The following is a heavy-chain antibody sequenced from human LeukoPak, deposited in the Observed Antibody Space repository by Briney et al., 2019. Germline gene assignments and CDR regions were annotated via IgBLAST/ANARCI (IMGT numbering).Heavy chain of an antibody. D-gene: IGHD2-15*01. J-gene: IGHJ4*02. CDR1: GFTFSDAW. CDR3: TTRRQDGW. CDR2: IKSKIDGGTI. Sequence: GGSLRLSCVASGFTFSDAWKSWVRQAPGKGLEWVGRIKSKIDGGTIEYAAPVKGRFTISRDDSRNTLNLQMNSLKTEDTGVYYCTTRRQDGWWGQGTLVTVSS. V-gene: IGHV3-15*01.